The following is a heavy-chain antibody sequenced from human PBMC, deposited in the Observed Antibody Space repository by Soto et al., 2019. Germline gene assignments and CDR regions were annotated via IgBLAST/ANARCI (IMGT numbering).Heavy chain of an antibody. V-gene: IGHV4-39*01. CDR2: IYYSGST. J-gene: IGHJ5*02. Sequence: QLQLQESGPGLVKPSETLSLTCTVSGGSISSSSYYWGWIRQPPGKGLEWIGSIYYSGSTYYNPSLKSRVTISVDTSKNQFSLKLSSVTVADTAVYYCARTYYYDSSGYYLGREGFDPWGQGTLVTVSS. CDR3: ARTYYYDSSGYYLGREGFDP. CDR1: GGSISSSSYY. D-gene: IGHD3-22*01.